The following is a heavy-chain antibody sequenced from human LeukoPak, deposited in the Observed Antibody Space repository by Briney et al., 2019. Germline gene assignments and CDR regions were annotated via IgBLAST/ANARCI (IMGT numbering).Heavy chain of an antibody. Sequence: GGSLRLSCAASGFTFSNYGMNWVRQAPGKGLEWVSYISSSGSTIYYADSVKGRFTISRDNAKNSLYLQMNSLRAEDTAVYYCARELSSGSKVGFDYWGQGTLVTVSS. CDR1: GFTFSNYG. CDR3: ARELSSGSKVGFDY. CDR2: ISSSGSTI. V-gene: IGHV3-48*04. J-gene: IGHJ4*02. D-gene: IGHD3-22*01.